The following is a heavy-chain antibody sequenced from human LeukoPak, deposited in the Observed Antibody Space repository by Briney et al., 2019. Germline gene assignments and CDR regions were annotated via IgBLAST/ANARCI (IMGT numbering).Heavy chain of an antibody. CDR1: GYTFASYT. CDR3: ARGYDYNNYGWFDP. D-gene: IGHD4-11*01. CDR2: INAGNGST. V-gene: IGHV1-3*01. J-gene: IGHJ5*02. Sequence: ASVKVPCKASGYTFASYTMHWVRQAPGQRLEWMGWINAGNGSTEYSQKFQGRVTITRDTSANTAYMELSNLRSEDTAVFYCARGYDYNNYGWFDPWGQGTLVTVS.